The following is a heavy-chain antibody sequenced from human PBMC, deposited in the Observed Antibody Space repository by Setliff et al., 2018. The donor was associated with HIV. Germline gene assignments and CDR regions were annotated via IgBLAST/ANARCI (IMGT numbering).Heavy chain of an antibody. J-gene: IGHJ5*02. V-gene: IGHV3-7*03. CDR3: ARVLLRTNPLYGVASNWFDP. CDR1: GFTFSDFW. Sequence: GGSLRLSCAASGFTFSDFWMYWVRQAPGKGLEWVANISPEGNKKYYVGSVKGRFTSSRDNAKSSLFLQMSGLGPEDTAVYYCARVLLRTNPLYGVASNWFDPWGQGTLVTVSS. D-gene: IGHD2-8*01. CDR2: ISPEGNKK.